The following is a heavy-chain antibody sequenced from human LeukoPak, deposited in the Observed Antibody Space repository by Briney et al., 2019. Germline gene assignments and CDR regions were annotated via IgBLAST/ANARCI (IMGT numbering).Heavy chain of an antibody. Sequence: GGSLRLSCAASGFTFSGYSMNWVRQAPGKGLEWVSYISSSSSTICYADSVKGRFTISRDNAKNSLYLQMNSLRAEDTAVYYCARDPSSGWYLKGWFDPWGQGTLVTVSS. CDR1: GFTFSGYS. D-gene: IGHD6-19*01. J-gene: IGHJ5*02. V-gene: IGHV3-48*04. CDR3: ARDPSSGWYLKGWFDP. CDR2: ISSSSSTI.